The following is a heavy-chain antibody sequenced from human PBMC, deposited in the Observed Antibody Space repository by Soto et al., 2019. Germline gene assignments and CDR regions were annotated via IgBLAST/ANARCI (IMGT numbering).Heavy chain of an antibody. CDR3: VKDRRSTRRAMAV. D-gene: IGHD2-2*01. CDR1: GYTFTSYD. J-gene: IGHJ6*02. V-gene: IGHV3-64D*06. Sequence: SCKASGYTFTSYDINWVRQAAGKGLEYVSGISSNGAATYYAESVKDRFSISRDNSRNTLFLQVNSLTGEDTAVYYCVKDRRSTRRAMAVWDQGTTVTVSS. CDR2: ISSNGAAT.